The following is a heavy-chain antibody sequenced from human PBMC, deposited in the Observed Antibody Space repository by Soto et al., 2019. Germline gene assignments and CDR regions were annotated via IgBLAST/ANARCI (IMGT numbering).Heavy chain of an antibody. CDR1: GFTFSDHY. J-gene: IGHJ4*02. Sequence: SVGSLRLSGVASGFTFSDHYMDWVRQAPGKGLEWIGRTRNKANGYTTEYAASVKGRFIISRDDSKNSLYLQMNSLKTEDTAVYYCARELMTTVTFFDFWGQGTLVTVS. CDR3: ARELMTTVTFFDF. D-gene: IGHD4-17*01. CDR2: TRNKANGYTT. V-gene: IGHV3-72*01.